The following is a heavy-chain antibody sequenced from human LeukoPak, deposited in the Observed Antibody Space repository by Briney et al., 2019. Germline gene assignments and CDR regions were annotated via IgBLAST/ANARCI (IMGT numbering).Heavy chain of an antibody. V-gene: IGHV1-69*06. J-gene: IGHJ4*02. CDR3: ARESRGSSSALDY. Sequence: GASVKVSCKASGGTFISYAISWVRQAPGQGLEWMGGIIPIFGTANYAQKFQGRVTITADKSTSTAYMELSSLRSEDTAVYYCARESRGSSSALDYWGQGTLVTVSS. D-gene: IGHD6-13*01. CDR2: IIPIFGTA. CDR1: GGTFISYA.